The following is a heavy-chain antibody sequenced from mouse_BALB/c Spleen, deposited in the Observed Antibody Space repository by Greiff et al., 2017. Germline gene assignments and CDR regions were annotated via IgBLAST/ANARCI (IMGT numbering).Heavy chain of an antibody. D-gene: IGHD1-2*01. V-gene: IGHV3-2*02. CDR3: AREGLRLPSWFDF. Sequence: EVKLQESGPGLVKPSQSLSLTCTVTGYSITSDYAWNWIRQFPGNKLEWMGYISYSGSTSYNPSLKSRISITRDTSKNQFFLQLNSVTTEDTATYYCAREGLRLPSWFDFWGQGTTLTVSS. CDR1: GYSITSDYA. J-gene: IGHJ2*01. CDR2: ISYSGST.